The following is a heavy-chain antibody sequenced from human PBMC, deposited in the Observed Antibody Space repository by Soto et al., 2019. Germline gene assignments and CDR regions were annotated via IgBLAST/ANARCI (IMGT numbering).Heavy chain of an antibody. Sequence: GGSLRLSCAASGFTFSSYSMNWVRQAPGKGLEWVSYISSSSSTIYYADSVKGRFSISRDNAKNSLYLQMNSLRDEDTAVYYCARDFSSGCSGGSCSYYYYYGMDVWGQGTTVTVSS. V-gene: IGHV3-48*02. D-gene: IGHD2-15*01. CDR3: ARDFSSGCSGGSCSYYYYYGMDV. CDR1: GFTFSSYS. CDR2: ISSSSSTI. J-gene: IGHJ6*02.